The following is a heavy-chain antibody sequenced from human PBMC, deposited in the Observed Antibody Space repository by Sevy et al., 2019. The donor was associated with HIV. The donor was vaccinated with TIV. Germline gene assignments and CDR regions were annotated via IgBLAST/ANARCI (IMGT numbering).Heavy chain of an antibody. Sequence: ASVKVSCKASGGTFSNYPITWVRQAPGQGLEWMGGIIPIFGRTNYTQKFQGRVTITADESTGTAYMELSSLRSEDTAVYYCARGNPGVPAAILDWFDPWGQGTLVTVSS. J-gene: IGHJ5*02. CDR2: IIPIFGRT. D-gene: IGHD2-2*01. CDR1: GGTFSNYP. CDR3: ARGNPGVPAAILDWFDP. V-gene: IGHV1-69*13.